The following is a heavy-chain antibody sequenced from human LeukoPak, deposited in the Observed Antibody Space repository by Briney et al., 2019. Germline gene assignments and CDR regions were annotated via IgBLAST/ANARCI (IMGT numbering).Heavy chain of an antibody. CDR2: ISGSGGST. CDR3: AKGPQNYYYDSSGLSGY. CDR1: GFTFSSYW. J-gene: IGHJ4*02. V-gene: IGHV3-23*01. Sequence: TGGSLRLSCAASGFTFSSYWMHWVRQAPGKGLEWVSAISGSGGSTYYADSVKGRFTISRDNSKNTLYLQMNSLRAEDTAVYYCAKGPQNYYYDSSGLSGYWGQGTLVTVSS. D-gene: IGHD3-22*01.